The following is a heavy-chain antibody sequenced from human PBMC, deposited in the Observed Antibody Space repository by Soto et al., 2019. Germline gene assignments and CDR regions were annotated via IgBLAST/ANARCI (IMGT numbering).Heavy chain of an antibody. D-gene: IGHD1-7*01. J-gene: IGHJ4*02. CDR1: GFTFSSYG. CDR3: ARDRGTTIWNFDY. CDR2: IWYDGSNK. Sequence: GGSLRLSCAASGFTFSSYGMHWVRQAPGKGLEWVAVIWYDGSNKYYADSVKGRFTISRDNSKNTLYLQMNSLRAEDTAVYYCARDRGTTIWNFDYWGQGTLVTVSS. V-gene: IGHV3-33*01.